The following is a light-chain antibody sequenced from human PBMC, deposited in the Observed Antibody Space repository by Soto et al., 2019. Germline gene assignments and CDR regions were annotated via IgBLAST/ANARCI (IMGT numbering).Light chain of an antibody. V-gene: IGKV3-20*01. CDR2: GAY. J-gene: IGKJ1*01. Sequence: EIVLTQSPGILSVSPGEGATLSCRASQRVSTSYVAWYQQRPGQAPRPLIYGAYTRATGIPDRFSGSGSGTDFTLTTGRLEPEDFEVYFCWQYFTSPTFGQGTKVELK. CDR1: QRVSTSY. CDR3: WQYFTSPT.